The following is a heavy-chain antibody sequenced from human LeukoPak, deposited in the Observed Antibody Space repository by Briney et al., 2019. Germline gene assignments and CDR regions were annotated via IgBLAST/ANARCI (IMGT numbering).Heavy chain of an antibody. CDR2: ISGNGGST. V-gene: IGHV3-23*01. CDR3: ANAEDDDYGDYSDY. J-gene: IGHJ4*02. D-gene: IGHD4-17*01. Sequence: PGGSLRLSCAASGFTFSSYAMSWVRQAPGKGLEWVSAISGNGGSTYYADSVKGRFTISRDNSKNTLYLQMNSLRAEDTAVYYCANAEDDDYGDYSDYWGQGTLVTVSS. CDR1: GFTFSSYA.